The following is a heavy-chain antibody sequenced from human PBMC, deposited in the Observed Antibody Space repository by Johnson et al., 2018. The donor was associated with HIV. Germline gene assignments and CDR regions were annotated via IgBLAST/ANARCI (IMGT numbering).Heavy chain of an antibody. D-gene: IGHD4-17*01. J-gene: IGHJ3*02. CDR2: ISFDGSNK. CDR1: KFAFSTYV. V-gene: IGHV3-30-3*01. Sequence: QVQLVESGGGVGQPGRSLRLSCAASKFAFSTYVIHWVRQAPGKGLEWVAAISFDGSNKYYVDSVKGRLTISRDNAKNSLYLQMNSLRAEDTAVYYCARAAVTLRAFDIWGQGTMVTVSS. CDR3: ARAAVTLRAFDI.